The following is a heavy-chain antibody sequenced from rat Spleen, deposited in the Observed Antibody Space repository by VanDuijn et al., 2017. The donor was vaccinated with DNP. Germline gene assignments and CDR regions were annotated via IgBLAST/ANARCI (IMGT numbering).Heavy chain of an antibody. CDR1: GFSLSRFG. CDR3: TSDSLNSSSFVY. D-gene: IGHD1-2*01. CDR2: MWYDGDT. J-gene: IGHJ3*01. Sequence: QVQLKESGPGLVQPSQTLSLTCTVAGFSLSRFGVSWVRQPSGKGPEWMGKMWYDGDTAYNSALKSRLSISRDTSKSQVFLKMNSLQTDDTGTYYCTSDSLNSSSFVYWGQGSLVTVSS. V-gene: IGHV2-63*01.